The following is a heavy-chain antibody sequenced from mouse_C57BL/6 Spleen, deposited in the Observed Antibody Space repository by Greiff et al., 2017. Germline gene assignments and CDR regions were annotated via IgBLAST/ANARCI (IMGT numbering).Heavy chain of an antibody. J-gene: IGHJ4*01. V-gene: IGHV5-4*01. CDR2: ISDGGSYT. D-gene: IGHD1-1*01. CDR3: AVLLIRDYYAMDY. Sequence: EVQLVESGGGLVKPGGSLKLSCAASGFTFSSYAMSWVRQTPDKRLEWVATISDGGSYTYYPDTVKGRFIISRDHAKKNLYLQISHLKSEDTAMYCCAVLLIRDYYAMDYWGQGTSVTVSS. CDR1: GFTFSSYA.